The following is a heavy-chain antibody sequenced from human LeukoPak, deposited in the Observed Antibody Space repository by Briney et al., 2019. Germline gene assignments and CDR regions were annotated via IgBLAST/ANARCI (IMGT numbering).Heavy chain of an antibody. CDR2: IYYSGST. Sequence: SETLSLTCTVSGGSISSSSYYWGWIRQPRGKGLEWIGCIYYSGSTYYNPSLKSRVTISVDTSKNQFSLKLSSVTAADTAVYYCARHLQWLAPYYYYGMDVWGQGTTVTVSS. J-gene: IGHJ6*02. D-gene: IGHD6-19*01. V-gene: IGHV4-39*01. CDR3: ARHLQWLAPYYYYGMDV. CDR1: GGSISSSSYY.